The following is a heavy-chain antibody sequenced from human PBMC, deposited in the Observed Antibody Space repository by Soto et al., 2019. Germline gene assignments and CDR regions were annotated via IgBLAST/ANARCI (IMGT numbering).Heavy chain of an antibody. Sequence: QVQLQESGPGLVKPSETLSLTCTVSGGSISSYYWSWIRQPPGKGLEWIGYIYYSGSSDYNPSLKSRVTISVDTSKNQVSLKLNSVTAADTAVYYCATSSLGQLGWGSGSPFDYWGQGTLVTVSS. D-gene: IGHD3-10*01. CDR1: GGSISSYY. CDR2: IYYSGSS. J-gene: IGHJ4*02. V-gene: IGHV4-59*08. CDR3: ATSSLGQLGWGSGSPFDY.